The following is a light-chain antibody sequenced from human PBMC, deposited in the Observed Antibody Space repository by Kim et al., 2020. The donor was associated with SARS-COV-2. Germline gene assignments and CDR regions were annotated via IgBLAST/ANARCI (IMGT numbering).Light chain of an antibody. V-gene: IGLV2-14*01. CDR3: SSYTSSSTSL. Sequence: QSALTQPASVSGSPGQSITISCTGTTSDVGGYNYVSWYQQHPGKAPKLMIYDVTKRPSGVSDRFSGSKSGNTPSLTISGLQAEDEADYYCSSYTSSSTSLFGTGTKVTVL. CDR2: DVT. J-gene: IGLJ1*01. CDR1: TSDVGGYNY.